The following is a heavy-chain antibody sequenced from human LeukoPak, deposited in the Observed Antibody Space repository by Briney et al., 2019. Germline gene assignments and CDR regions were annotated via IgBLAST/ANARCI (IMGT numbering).Heavy chain of an antibody. CDR3: ARAGSHWHYVY. Sequence: GGSLRLSCAASGFTFSGSSMSWVRQSPTKGLEWVANIKQDGSERYYVDSVKGRFTISRDNAKNSLSLQMNNLRVEDTAVYYCARAGSHWHYVYWGQGTVVTVSS. CDR2: IKQDGSER. D-gene: IGHD3-10*01. V-gene: IGHV3-7*01. J-gene: IGHJ4*02. CDR1: GFTFSGSS.